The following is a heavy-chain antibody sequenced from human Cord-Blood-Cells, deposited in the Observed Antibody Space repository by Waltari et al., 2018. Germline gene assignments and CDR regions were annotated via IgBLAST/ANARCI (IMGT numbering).Heavy chain of an antibody. V-gene: IGHV3-30*18. CDR2: ISYDGSNK. D-gene: IGHD6-6*01. J-gene: IGHJ6*02. CDR3: AKNVPPYSSSYYYYGMDV. Sequence: QVQLVESGGGVVQPGRYLRLSCAASGFTFSSFGMLWVRKAPGKGLEWVAVISYDGSNKYYADSVKGRFTISRDNSKNTLYLQMNSLRAEDTAVYYCAKNVPPYSSSYYYYGMDVWGQGTTVTVSS. CDR1: GFTFSSFG.